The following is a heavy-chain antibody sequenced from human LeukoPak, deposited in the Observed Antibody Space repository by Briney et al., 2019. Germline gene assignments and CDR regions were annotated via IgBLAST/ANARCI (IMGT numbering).Heavy chain of an antibody. Sequence: GGSLRLSCAASGFTFSSYAMSWVRQAPGKGLEWVSAISGSGGSTYYAGSVKGRFTISRDNSKNTLYLQMNSLRAEDTAVYYCASHYGSGSYSLRYFDYWGQGTLVTVSS. D-gene: IGHD3-10*01. J-gene: IGHJ4*02. CDR1: GFTFSSYA. CDR2: ISGSGGST. CDR3: ASHYGSGSYSLRYFDY. V-gene: IGHV3-23*01.